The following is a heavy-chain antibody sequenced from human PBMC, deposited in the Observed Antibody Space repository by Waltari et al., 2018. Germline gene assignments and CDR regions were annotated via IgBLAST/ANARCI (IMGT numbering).Heavy chain of an antibody. CDR3: AKDAFGNTYLDF. CDR1: GFPFSNFG. J-gene: IGHJ4*02. D-gene: IGHD2-2*02. Sequence: QVTLVESGGGVVQPGGSLRLSCATSGFPFSNFGMHWVRQAPGKGLEWVALIWFDGSDKFYADSVRGRFTISRDNSARTLYLDMDSLRLDDTAMYYCAKDAFGNTYLDFWGQGTLVTVSS. V-gene: IGHV3-30*02. CDR2: IWFDGSDK.